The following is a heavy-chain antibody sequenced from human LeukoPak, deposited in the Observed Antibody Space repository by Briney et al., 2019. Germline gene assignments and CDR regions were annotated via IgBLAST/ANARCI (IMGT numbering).Heavy chain of an antibody. D-gene: IGHD3-3*01. J-gene: IGHJ6*03. V-gene: IGHV4-59*01. CDR1: GGSISSYY. CDR3: ARVGYDFWSGYYTADYYYYYMDV. Sequence: KPSETLSLTCTVSGGSISSYYWRWIRQPPGKGLEWSGYIYYSGSTNYNPSLKSRVTISVDTSKNQFSLKLSSVTAADTAVYYCARVGYDFWSGYYTADYYYYYMDVWGKGTTVTVSS. CDR2: IYYSGST.